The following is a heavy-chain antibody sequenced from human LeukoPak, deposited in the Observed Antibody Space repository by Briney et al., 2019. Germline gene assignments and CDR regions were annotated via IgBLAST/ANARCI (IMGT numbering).Heavy chain of an antibody. CDR1: GFTFSSYW. Sequence: GGSLRLSCAASGFTFSSYWMNWVRQAPGKGLEWVSYISSSSSTIYYADSVKGRFTISRDNAKNSLYLQMNSLRAEDTAVYYCARMQLWSDTGFDYWGQGTLVTVSS. J-gene: IGHJ4*02. CDR3: ARMQLWSDTGFDY. V-gene: IGHV3-48*01. CDR2: ISSSSSTI. D-gene: IGHD5-18*01.